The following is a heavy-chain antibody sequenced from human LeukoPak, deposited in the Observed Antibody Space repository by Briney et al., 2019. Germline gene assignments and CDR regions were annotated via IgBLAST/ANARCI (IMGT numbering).Heavy chain of an antibody. CDR3: ARVSSSSSSGAWFDP. CDR1: GGSISSGSYY. V-gene: IGHV4-61*02. Sequence: SETLSLTCTVSGGSISSGSYYWSWIRQPAGKGLEWIGRIYTSGSTNYNPSLKGRVTISVDTSKNQFSLKLYSVTAADTAVYYCARVSSSSSSGAWFDPWGQGTLVTVSS. CDR2: IYTSGST. D-gene: IGHD6-6*01. J-gene: IGHJ5*02.